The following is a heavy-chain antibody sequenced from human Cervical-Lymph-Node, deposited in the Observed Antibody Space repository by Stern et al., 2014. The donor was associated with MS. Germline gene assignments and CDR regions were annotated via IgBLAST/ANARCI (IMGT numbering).Heavy chain of an antibody. Sequence: EVQLVESGAEVKKPGESLKISCKTSGYSFSNFWIGWVRQMPGKGLEWMGIIYPGGSDTTYSPSFQGQVTISADESISTAYLQWRSLKASDTAMYYCVRRRDNGGYDTFDIWGQGTMLIVSS. J-gene: IGHJ3*02. CDR3: VRRRDNGGYDTFDI. D-gene: IGHD3-22*01. CDR2: IYPGGSDT. V-gene: IGHV5-51*01. CDR1: GYSFSNFW.